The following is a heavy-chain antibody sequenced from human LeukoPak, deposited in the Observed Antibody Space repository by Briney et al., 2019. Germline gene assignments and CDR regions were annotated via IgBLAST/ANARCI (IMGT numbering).Heavy chain of an antibody. CDR1: GYTFTSYG. CDR3: ARSRVATISDY. Sequence: ASVKLSCKASGYTFTSYGISRVRQATGQGREWMGWISAYNGNTNYAQKLQVRVTMTTDTSTSTAYMELRSLRSDDTAVYYCARSRVATISDYWGQGTLVTVSS. V-gene: IGHV1-18*01. CDR2: ISAYNGNT. J-gene: IGHJ4*02. D-gene: IGHD5-12*01.